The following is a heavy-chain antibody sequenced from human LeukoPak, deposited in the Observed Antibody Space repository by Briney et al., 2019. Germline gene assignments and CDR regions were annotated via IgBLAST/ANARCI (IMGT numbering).Heavy chain of an antibody. CDR3: ARDGGLDY. Sequence: SETLSLTCAVYGGSFGGYYWSWIRQPPGKGLEWIGEINHSGSTNYNPSLKSRVTMSVDTSKNQFSLKLSSVTAADTAVYYCARDGGLDYWGQGTLVTVSS. V-gene: IGHV4-34*01. D-gene: IGHD3-10*01. CDR1: GGSFGGYY. CDR2: INHSGST. J-gene: IGHJ4*02.